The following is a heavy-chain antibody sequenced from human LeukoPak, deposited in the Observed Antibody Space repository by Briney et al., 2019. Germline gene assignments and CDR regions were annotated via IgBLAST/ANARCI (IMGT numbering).Heavy chain of an antibody. CDR2: INHSGST. D-gene: IGHD3-10*01. Sequence: SETLSLTCAVYGGSFSGYYWSWIRQPPGKGLEWIGEINHSGSTNYNPSLKSRVTISVDTSKNQFSLKLSSVTAADTAVYYCARGERVYGSASRPIRRSYYMDVWGKGTTVTVSS. CDR3: ARGERVYGSASRPIRRSYYMDV. CDR1: GGSFSGYY. V-gene: IGHV4-34*01. J-gene: IGHJ6*03.